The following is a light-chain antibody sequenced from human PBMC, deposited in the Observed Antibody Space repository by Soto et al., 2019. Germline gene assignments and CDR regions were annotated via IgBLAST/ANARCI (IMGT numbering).Light chain of an antibody. V-gene: IGLV2-8*01. CDR1: SNDIGAYNY. Sequence: QSALTQPPSASGSPGQSVTISCTGTSNDIGAYNYVSWYQQHPGKAPKLMIYEVTKRPSGVPDRFSGSKSGNTASLTVSGLQADDEADYYCSSYAYRNNLFRSMLFGGGTQLTVL. CDR3: SSYAYRNNLFRSML. CDR2: EVT. J-gene: IGLJ2*01.